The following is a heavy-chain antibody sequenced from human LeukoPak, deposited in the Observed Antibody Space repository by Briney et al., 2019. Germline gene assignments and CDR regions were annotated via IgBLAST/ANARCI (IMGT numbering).Heavy chain of an antibody. CDR3: ASSRNGAGSSSGFDY. CDR1: GYTFTSFD. D-gene: IGHD6-13*01. Sequence: GASVKVSCKASGYTFTSFDINWVRQATGQGLEWMGWMNPNSGNTGCAQKFQGRVTMTRNTSKTTAYMELSSLRSEDTAVYYCASSRNGAGSSSGFDYWGQGTLVTVSS. CDR2: MNPNSGNT. J-gene: IGHJ4*02. V-gene: IGHV1-8*01.